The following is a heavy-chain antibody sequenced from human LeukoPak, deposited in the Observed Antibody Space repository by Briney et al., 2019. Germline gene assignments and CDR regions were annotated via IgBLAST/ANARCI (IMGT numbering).Heavy chain of an antibody. CDR2: INPSGGST. D-gene: IGHD5-18*01. CDR1: GYTFTSYY. Sequence: ASVKVSCKASGYTFTSYYMHWVRQAPGQGLEWMGIINPSGGSTSYAQKFQGRVTMTRDTSTSTVYMELSSLRSEDTAVCYCARDFYSYYYYYGMDVWGQGTTVTVSS. V-gene: IGHV1-46*01. CDR3: ARDFYSYYYYYGMDV. J-gene: IGHJ6*02.